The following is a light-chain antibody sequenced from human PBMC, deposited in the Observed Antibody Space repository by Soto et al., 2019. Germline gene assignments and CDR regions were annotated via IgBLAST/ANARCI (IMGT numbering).Light chain of an antibody. V-gene: IGLV2-14*03. J-gene: IGLJ1*01. CDR3: SSYTSSNTEV. CDR1: SSDVGGYNY. CDR2: DVT. Sequence: QSALTQPASVSGSPGQSIAISCTGSSSDVGGYNYVSWYQQHPGKAPKLMIKDVTDRPSGVPDRFSASKSGNTASLTISGLQAEDEADNYCSSYTSSNTEVLGTGTKVTV.